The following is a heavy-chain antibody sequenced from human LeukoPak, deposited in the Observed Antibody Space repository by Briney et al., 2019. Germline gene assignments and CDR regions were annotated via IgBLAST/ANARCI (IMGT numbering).Heavy chain of an antibody. D-gene: IGHD4-23*01. J-gene: IGHJ4*02. CDR1: GFTFSGSA. V-gene: IGHV3-73*01. CDR2: IRSKVNSYAT. CDR3: TRRLDYGGNAGVFDS. Sequence: GGSLKLSCAASGFTFSGSAMHWVRQASGKGLEWVGRIRSKVNSYATAYTASVKGRFTISRDDSKNTAYLQMNSLKTEDTAVYYCTRRLDYGGNAGVFDSWGQGTLVTVSS.